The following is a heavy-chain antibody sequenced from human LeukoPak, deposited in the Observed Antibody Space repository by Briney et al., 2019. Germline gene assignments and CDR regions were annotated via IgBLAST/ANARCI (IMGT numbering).Heavy chain of an antibody. CDR2: ISGSGGST. CDR3: AKDRRIAVAGTTFDY. D-gene: IGHD6-19*01. V-gene: IGHV3-23*01. CDR1: GFTFSSYA. Sequence: PGGSLRLSCAASGFTFSSYAMSWLRQAPGKGLEWVSAISGSGGSTYYADSVKGRFTISRDNSKNTLYLQMNSLRAEDTAVYYCAKDRRIAVAGTTFDYWGEGTLVTVSS. J-gene: IGHJ4*02.